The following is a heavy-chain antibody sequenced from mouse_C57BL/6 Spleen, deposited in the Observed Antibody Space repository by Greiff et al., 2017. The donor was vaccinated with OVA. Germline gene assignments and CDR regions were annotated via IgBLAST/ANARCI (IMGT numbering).Heavy chain of an antibody. CDR2: IRSKSNNYAT. CDR1: GFSFNTYA. V-gene: IGHV10-1*01. CDR3: VRAYYTDWYFDV. Sequence: EVQRVESGGGLVQPKGSLKLSCAASGFSFNTYAMNWVRQAPGKGLEWVARIRSKSNNYATYYADSVKDRFTISRDDSESMLYLQMNNLKTEDTAMYYCVRAYYTDWYFDVWGTGTTVTVSS. D-gene: IGHD2-12*01. J-gene: IGHJ1*03.